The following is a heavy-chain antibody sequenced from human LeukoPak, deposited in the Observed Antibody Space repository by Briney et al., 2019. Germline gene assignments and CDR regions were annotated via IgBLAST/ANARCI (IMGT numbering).Heavy chain of an antibody. D-gene: IGHD3-22*01. J-gene: IGHJ4*02. CDR1: GFTFGNFW. CDR2: MNGDGSHI. V-gene: IGHV3-7*03. Sequence: GGSLRLSCAASGFTFGNFWMSWVRQAPGRGLQWVASMNGDGSHIYYVDSVRGRFTISRDNAKNSLYLQMNSLRAEDTALYYCARGASYYYDSSGYSNWGQGTLVTVSS. CDR3: ARGASYYYDSSGYSN.